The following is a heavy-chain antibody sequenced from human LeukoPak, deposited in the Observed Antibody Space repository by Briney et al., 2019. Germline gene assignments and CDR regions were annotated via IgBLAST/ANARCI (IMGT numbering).Heavy chain of an antibody. V-gene: IGHV3-48*03. D-gene: IGHD6-13*01. CDR1: GFTFSSYE. CDR2: ISSSGSTI. Sequence: GGSLRLSCAASGFTFSSYEMNWVRQAPGKGLEWVSYISSSGSTIYYADSLKRRFTISRDNAKNSPHLQMNSRRAEDTAVYYCARDLAIAAAGNGRYWGQGTLATVSS. J-gene: IGHJ4*02. CDR3: ARDLAIAAAGNGRY.